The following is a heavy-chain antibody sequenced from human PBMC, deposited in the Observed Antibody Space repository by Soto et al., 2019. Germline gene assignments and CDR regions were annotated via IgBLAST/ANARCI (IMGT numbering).Heavy chain of an antibody. CDR2: IIPILGIA. D-gene: IGHD3-16*02. Sequence: SVKVSCKASGGTFSSYTISWVRQAPGQGLEWMGRIIPILGIANYAQKFQGRVTITADKSTSTAYMELSSLRAEDTAVYYCARDRLRLGELSLLGYFDYWGQGTLVTVSS. CDR1: GGTFSSYT. CDR3: ARDRLRLGELSLLGYFDY. V-gene: IGHV1-69*04. J-gene: IGHJ4*02.